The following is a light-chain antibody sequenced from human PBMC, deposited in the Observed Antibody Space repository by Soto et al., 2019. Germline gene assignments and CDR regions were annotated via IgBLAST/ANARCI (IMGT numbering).Light chain of an antibody. CDR1: SSVVGGYNY. Sequence: QSVLTQPRSVSGSPGQSITISCTGTSSVVGGYNYVSWYQQHPGKAPKVMIYDVSKRPSGVPDRCSGSKSGNTASLTISGLHAEDEADYYCCSYAGRYPYVYGAGTKVTVL. V-gene: IGLV2-11*01. CDR3: CSYAGRYPYV. J-gene: IGLJ1*01. CDR2: DVS.